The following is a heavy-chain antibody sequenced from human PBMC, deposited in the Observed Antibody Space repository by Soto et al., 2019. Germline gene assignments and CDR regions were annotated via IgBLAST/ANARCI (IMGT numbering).Heavy chain of an antibody. CDR1: GYTFTGYY. J-gene: IGHJ5*02. CDR2: INPNSGGT. CDR3: ARAYYPGGYSGYDLGYNWFDP. D-gene: IGHD5-12*01. Sequence: GASVKVSCKASGYTFTGYYMHWVRQAPGQGLEWMGWINPNSGGTNYAQKFQGWVTMTRDTSISTAYMELSRLRSDDTAVYYCARAYYPGGYSGYDLGYNWFDPWGQGTLVTVSS. V-gene: IGHV1-2*04.